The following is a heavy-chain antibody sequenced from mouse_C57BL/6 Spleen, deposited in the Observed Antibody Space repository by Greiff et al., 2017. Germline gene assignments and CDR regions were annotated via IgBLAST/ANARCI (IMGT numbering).Heavy chain of an antibody. V-gene: IGHV1-72*01. CDR1: GYTFTSYW. CDR3: ARVDDYDVSYFDY. J-gene: IGHJ2*01. CDR2: IDPNSGGT. Sequence: QVQLQQPGAELVKPGASVKLSCKASGYTFTSYWMHWVKQRPGRGLEWIGRIDPNSGGTKYNEKFKSKATLTVDKPSSTAYMQLSRLTSEDSAFYYCARVDDYDVSYFDYWGQGTTLTVSS. D-gene: IGHD2-4*01.